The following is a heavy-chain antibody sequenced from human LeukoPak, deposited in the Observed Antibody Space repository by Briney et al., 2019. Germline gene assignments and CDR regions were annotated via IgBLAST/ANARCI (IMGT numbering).Heavy chain of an antibody. CDR1: GGSISSYY. CDR3: ARSSGLTVTTFYYYYGMDV. J-gene: IGHJ6*02. V-gene: IGHV4-59*01. D-gene: IGHD4-11*01. Sequence: SETLSLTCTVSGGSISSYYWSWIRQPPGEGLEWIGYIYYSGSTNYNPPFKSRVTISVDTSKNQFSLKLSSVTAADTAVYYCARSSGLTVTTFYYYYGMDVWGQGTTVTVSS. CDR2: IYYSGST.